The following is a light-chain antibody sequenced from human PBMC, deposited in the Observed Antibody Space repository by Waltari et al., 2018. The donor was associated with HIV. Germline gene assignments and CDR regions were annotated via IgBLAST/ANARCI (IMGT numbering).Light chain of an antibody. CDR1: QTVSRD. J-gene: IGKJ4*01. CDR2: GAT. V-gene: IGKV3-15*01. CDR3: QHYTNWPLT. Sequence: EVVMTQSPAALSVFPGERVTLSCRASQTVSRDLAWYQQKPGQAPRLIIYGATTRATDIPARFSGSGSGTEFTLTISSLQSEDFAVYYCQHYTNWPLTFGGGTKVEIK.